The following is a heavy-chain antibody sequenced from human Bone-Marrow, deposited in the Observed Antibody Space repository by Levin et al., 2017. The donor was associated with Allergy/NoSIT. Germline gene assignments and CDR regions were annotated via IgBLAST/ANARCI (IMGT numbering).Heavy chain of an antibody. J-gene: IGHJ5*02. Sequence: SCAASGFSFDDYAMHWVRQAPGKGLEWVSGISGNGDAIGYADSVKGRFTISRDNAKNFLYLQMNSLRAEDTALYYCAKEGPEERNNWYNWFEPWGQGTLVTVSS. V-gene: IGHV3-9*01. CDR3: AKEGPEERNNWYNWFEP. CDR2: ISGNGDAI. D-gene: IGHD1-1*01. CDR1: GFSFDDYA.